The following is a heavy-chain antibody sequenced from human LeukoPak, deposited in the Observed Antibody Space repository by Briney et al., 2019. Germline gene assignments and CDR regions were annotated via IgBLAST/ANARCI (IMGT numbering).Heavy chain of an antibody. V-gene: IGHV4-39*01. Sequence: SETLSLTCTVSAGSLSSRSYYWGWIRQPPGRGLEWVGSIYYSGGTYYNPSLKSRVTISVDTSKNQFSLKLSSVTAADTAVYYCAKRESFGYSSGWYDVYYFDYWGQGTLVTVSS. CDR3: AKRESFGYSSGWYDVYYFDY. J-gene: IGHJ4*02. CDR1: AGSLSSRSYY. CDR2: IYYSGGT. D-gene: IGHD6-19*01.